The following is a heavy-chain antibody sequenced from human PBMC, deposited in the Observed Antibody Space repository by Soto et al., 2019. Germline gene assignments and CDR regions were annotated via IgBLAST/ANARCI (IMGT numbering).Heavy chain of an antibody. Sequence: EVQLLESGGGLVQPGGSLRLSCAASGFTFSTYAMSWVRQAPGKGLKWVSALSASGATTYHAVSVKGRVTISRDNSENTLYLQMNSLRAEDTAVYYCANGLSRSQYYYYGMVVWGQGTTVTVSS. D-gene: IGHD2-15*01. CDR1: GFTFSTYA. J-gene: IGHJ6*02. CDR3: ANGLSRSQYYYYGMVV. CDR2: LSASGATT. V-gene: IGHV3-23*01.